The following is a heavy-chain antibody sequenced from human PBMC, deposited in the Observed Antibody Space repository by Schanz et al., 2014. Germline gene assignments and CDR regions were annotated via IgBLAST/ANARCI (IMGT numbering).Heavy chain of an antibody. CDR2: MYINSGST. CDR3: AAHETLSTTACYPS. V-gene: IGHV3-53*01. J-gene: IGHJ4*02. Sequence: EVQLVESGGGLIQPGGSLRLSCAVSGFTVNTNYMSWVRQAPGKGLEWISSMYINSGSTQYADSVKGRFTISRDNAKNLVYLQMTGLRAEDTAVYYCAAHETLSTTACYPSWGQGTLVAVSS. D-gene: IGHD2-2*01. CDR1: GFTVNTNY.